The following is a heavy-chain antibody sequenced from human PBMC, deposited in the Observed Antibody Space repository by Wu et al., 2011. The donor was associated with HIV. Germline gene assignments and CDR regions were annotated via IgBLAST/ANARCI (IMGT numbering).Heavy chain of an antibody. V-gene: IGHV4-4*09. J-gene: IGHJ2*01. CDR3: AREWELNYWYFDL. Sequence: QLQESGPGLVKPSXTLSLTCTVSGGSISSYYWSWIRQPPGKGLEWIGYIYSSGGTNYNPSLRSRVTISVDTSKNQVSLKLSSVTSADTAVYYCAREWELNYWYFDLWGPWHPGHCLL. CDR1: GGSISSYY. CDR2: IYSSGGT. D-gene: IGHD1-26*01.